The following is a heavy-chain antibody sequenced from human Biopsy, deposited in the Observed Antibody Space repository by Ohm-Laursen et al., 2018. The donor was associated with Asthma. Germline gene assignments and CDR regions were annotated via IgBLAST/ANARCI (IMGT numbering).Heavy chain of an antibody. CDR1: GDSISSYH. D-gene: IGHD4-23*01. CDR3: ARGVVYGGDSYAEYFQH. CDR2: VFYGGAT. V-gene: IGHV4-59*01. J-gene: IGHJ1*01. Sequence: TLSLTCTVSGDSISSYHWSWIRQPPGKGLEWIGYVFYGGATNYNPSLKSRVTISVDTSKNQFFLGLSSVTAADTAVYYCARGVVYGGDSYAEYFQHWGQGTLVTVSS.